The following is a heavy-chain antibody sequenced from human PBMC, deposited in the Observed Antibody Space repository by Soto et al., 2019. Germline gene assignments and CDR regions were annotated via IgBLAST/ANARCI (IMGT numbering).Heavy chain of an antibody. V-gene: IGHV3-33*01. CDR3: ARRIAAAGYGMDV. Sequence: QVQLVESGGGVVQPGRSLRLSCAASGFTFSSYGMHWVRQAPGKGLEWVAVIWYDGSNKYYADSVKGRFTISRDNSKNTLYLQMNSLRAEATAVYYCARRIAAAGYGMDVWGQGTTVTVSS. D-gene: IGHD6-13*01. J-gene: IGHJ6*02. CDR1: GFTFSSYG. CDR2: IWYDGSNK.